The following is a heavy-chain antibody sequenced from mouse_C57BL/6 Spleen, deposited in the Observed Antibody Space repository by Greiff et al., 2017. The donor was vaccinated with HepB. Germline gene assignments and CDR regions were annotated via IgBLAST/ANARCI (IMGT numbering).Heavy chain of an antibody. Sequence: EVQLQQSGPGLVKPSQSLSLTCSVTGYSITSGYYWNWIRQFPGNKLEWMGYISYDGSNNYNPSLKNRISITRDTSKNQFFLNLNSVTTEDTATYYCARAVYYYGSSAMDYWGQGTSVTVSS. CDR2: ISYDGSN. J-gene: IGHJ4*01. V-gene: IGHV3-6*01. CDR3: ARAVYYYGSSAMDY. CDR1: GYSITSGYY. D-gene: IGHD1-1*01.